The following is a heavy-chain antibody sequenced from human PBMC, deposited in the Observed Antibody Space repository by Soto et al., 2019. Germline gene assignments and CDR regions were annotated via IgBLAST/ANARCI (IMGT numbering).Heavy chain of an antibody. Sequence: EVHLVESGGGLVKPGGSLRLSCAASGFTLSTYSMNWVRQAPGQGLEWVSSISSSTSYIYYADSVRGRFTVSRDDAKNSLYLQMSSLRAEDTGIYYCARGHRYCSSVSCPGRFDPWGQGTLVTVSS. CDR3: ARGHRYCSSVSCPGRFDP. D-gene: IGHD2-15*01. J-gene: IGHJ5*02. V-gene: IGHV3-21*04. CDR1: GFTLSTYS. CDR2: ISSSTSYI.